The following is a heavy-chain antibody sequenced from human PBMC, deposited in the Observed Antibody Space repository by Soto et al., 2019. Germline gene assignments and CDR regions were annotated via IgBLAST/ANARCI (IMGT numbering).Heavy chain of an antibody. J-gene: IGHJ6*03. D-gene: IGHD3-9*01. Sequence: QVQLVQSGAEVKKPGASVKVSCKASGYTFANYAIQWVRQAPGQRLEWMGWINAGNGNIEYSQRFQGRVTITRDTSATTGYMELSSLRSEDTAVYYCATHILTGYYYYVYMDVWGKGTTVTVSS. V-gene: IGHV1-3*01. CDR3: ATHILTGYYYYVYMDV. CDR1: GYTFANYA. CDR2: INAGNGNI.